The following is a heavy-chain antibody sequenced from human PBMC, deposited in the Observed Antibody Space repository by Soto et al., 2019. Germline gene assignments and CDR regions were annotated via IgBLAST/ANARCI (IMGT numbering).Heavy chain of an antibody. Sequence: GGSLRLSCAASGFTFSSYSMNWVRQAPGKGLEWVSSISSSSSYIYYADSVKGRFTISRDNAKNSRYLQMNSLRAEDTAVYYCARCGARYCSGGSCYSWACGYWGQGTLVTVSS. D-gene: IGHD2-15*01. J-gene: IGHJ4*02. CDR3: ARCGARYCSGGSCYSWACGY. V-gene: IGHV3-21*01. CDR1: GFTFSSYS. CDR2: ISSSSSYI.